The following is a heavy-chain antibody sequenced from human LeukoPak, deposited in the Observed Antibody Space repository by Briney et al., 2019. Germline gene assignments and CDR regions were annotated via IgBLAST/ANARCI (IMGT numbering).Heavy chain of an antibody. D-gene: IGHD2-2*01. CDR3: ARGGVSTRYCSITNCYLTPIDY. CDR1: GYTLTELS. J-gene: IGHJ4*02. Sequence: ASVKVSCKVSGYTLTELSMHWVRQAPGKGLEWMGGFDPEDGETIYAQKFQGRVTMTEDTSTDTAYMELSSLRSEDTAVYYCARGGVSTRYCSITNCYLTPIDYWGQGTLVTVSS. CDR2: FDPEDGET. V-gene: IGHV1-24*01.